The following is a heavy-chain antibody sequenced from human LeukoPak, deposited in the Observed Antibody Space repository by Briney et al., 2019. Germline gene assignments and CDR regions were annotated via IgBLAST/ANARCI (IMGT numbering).Heavy chain of an antibody. Sequence: ASVKVSCKASGYTFTGYYMHWVRQAPGQGLEWMGWINPNSGGTNYAQKFQGRVTMTGDTSISTAYMELSRLRSDDTAVYYCARGVNYGDLYYFDYWGQGTLVTVSS. D-gene: IGHD4-17*01. CDR1: GYTFTGYY. J-gene: IGHJ4*02. CDR2: INPNSGGT. V-gene: IGHV1-2*02. CDR3: ARGVNYGDLYYFDY.